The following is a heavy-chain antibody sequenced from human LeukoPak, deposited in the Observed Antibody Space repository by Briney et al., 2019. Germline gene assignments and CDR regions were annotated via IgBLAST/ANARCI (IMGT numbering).Heavy chain of an antibody. CDR1: GASISGHY. J-gene: IGHJ3*02. D-gene: IGHD1-14*01. Sequence: PSETLSLTCTVSGASISGHYLTWLRQPPGKGLEWIGFISHIGSTNYNPPLKSRVTISVDTSKNPFSLKLTSVTAADTAVYYCARDRISINALDMWGQGTVVTVSS. V-gene: IGHV4-59*11. CDR3: ARDRISINALDM. CDR2: ISHIGST.